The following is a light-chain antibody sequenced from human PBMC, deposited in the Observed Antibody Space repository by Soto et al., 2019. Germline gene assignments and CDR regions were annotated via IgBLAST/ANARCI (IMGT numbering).Light chain of an antibody. CDR1: SSDVGGYNY. V-gene: IGLV2-14*01. CDR2: DVS. CDR3: SSYTSSSTLVV. Sequence: QSALTQPASVSGSPGQSITISCTGTSSDVGGYNYVSWYQQHPGKAPKLMIYDVSNRPSGVSNRFSGSKSGNTASLTISGLHAEDEDDDYCSSYTSSSTLVVFGGGTKLTVL. J-gene: IGLJ2*01.